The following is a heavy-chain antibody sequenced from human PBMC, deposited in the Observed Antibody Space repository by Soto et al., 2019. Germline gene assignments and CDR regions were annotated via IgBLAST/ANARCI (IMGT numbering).Heavy chain of an antibody. CDR3: ATADGFGVVTPFFEY. CDR2: SFYRGST. D-gene: IGHD3-3*01. J-gene: IGHJ4*02. Sequence: QLQLQESGPGLVKPSETLSLTCTVSGGSISSRSHYWVCIRQSPGKHLEWIGSSFYRGSTHYNPSLKTRVTISVDTSKNQVSLKLYSVTAADTAVYYCATADGFGVVTPFFEYWGQGILVTVSS. V-gene: IGHV4-39*01. CDR1: GGSISSRSHY.